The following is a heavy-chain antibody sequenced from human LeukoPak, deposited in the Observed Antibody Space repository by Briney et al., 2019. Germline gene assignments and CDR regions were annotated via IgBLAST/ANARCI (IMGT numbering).Heavy chain of an antibody. CDR1: GGTISSYC. Sequence: SETLTLTCTVSGGTISSYCRSWIRQPPGKGLEWIGYIYYSVSTNYTPSLKSRVTISVDTSKNKFYLKLNTLTAADTAGYYRWSNNHSTYSKSPVTLSVHTSKDQVFLKHSPVAGADTGGYYCASSQGVAYYYYYGMDVWGQGTTVTVSS. CDR3: WSNNHSTYSKSPVTLSVHTSKDQVFLKHSPVAGADTGGYYCASSQGVAYYYYYGMDV. CDR2: IYYSVST. V-gene: IGHV4-59*01. D-gene: IGHD3-22*01. J-gene: IGHJ6*02.